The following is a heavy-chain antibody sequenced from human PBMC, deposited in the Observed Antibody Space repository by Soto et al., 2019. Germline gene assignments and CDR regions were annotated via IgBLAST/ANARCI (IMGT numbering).Heavy chain of an antibody. J-gene: IGHJ3*02. CDR3: AREDIVGVPAAMPGAFDI. D-gene: IGHD2-2*01. V-gene: IGHV4-31*03. CDR1: GGSISSGGYY. CDR2: IYYSGST. Sequence: QVQLQESGPGLVKPSQTLSLTCTVSGGSISSGGYYWSWIRQHPGKGLEWIGYIYYSGSTYYNPSLKSRVTISVDTSKNQFSLKLSSVTAADTAVYYCAREDIVGVPAAMPGAFDIWGQGTMVTVSS.